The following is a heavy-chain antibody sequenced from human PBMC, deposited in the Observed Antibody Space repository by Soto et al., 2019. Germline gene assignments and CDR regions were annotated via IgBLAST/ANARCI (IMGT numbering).Heavy chain of an antibody. V-gene: IGHV3-11*05. CDR1: GFTFSAYY. CDR2: ITSSSDYT. Sequence: QEQLVESGGGLVRPGGSLRLSCAASGFTFSAYYMTWMRQAPGKGLEWVSYITSSSDYTNYAGSVKGRFTISRDNAKNSLYLQMNSLGVEGTAVYYCGGGYYYGMDVWGQGTTVTVSS. CDR3: GGGYYYGMDV. J-gene: IGHJ6*02. D-gene: IGHD2-15*01.